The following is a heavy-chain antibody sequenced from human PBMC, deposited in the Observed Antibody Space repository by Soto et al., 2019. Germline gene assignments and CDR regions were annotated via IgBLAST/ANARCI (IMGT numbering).Heavy chain of an antibody. J-gene: IGHJ4*02. V-gene: IGHV3-30-3*01. CDR2: ISYDGSNK. D-gene: IGHD1-20*01. CDR1: GFTFSSYA. Sequence: QVQLVESGGGVVQPGRSLRLSCAASGFTFSSYAMHWVRQAPGKGLEWVAVISYDGSNKYYADSVKGRFTISRDNSKNTLDLQMNSLRAEDTAVYYCEREDDVDRDDRNWNLDYWGQGTLVTVSS. CDR3: EREDDVDRDDRNWNLDY.